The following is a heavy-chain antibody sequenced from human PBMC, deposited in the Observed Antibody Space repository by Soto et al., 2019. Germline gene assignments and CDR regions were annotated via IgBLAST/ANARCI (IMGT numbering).Heavy chain of an antibody. V-gene: IGHV3-33*01. CDR1: GFTFSSYG. Sequence: GGSLRLSCAASGFTFSSYGMHWVRQAPGKGLEWVAVIWYDGSNKYYADSVKGRFTISRDNSKNTLYLQMNSLRAEDTAVYYCATLEEDDSSGYYPPFDYWGQGTLVTVSS. J-gene: IGHJ4*02. CDR2: IWYDGSNK. CDR3: ATLEEDDSSGYYPPFDY. D-gene: IGHD3-22*01.